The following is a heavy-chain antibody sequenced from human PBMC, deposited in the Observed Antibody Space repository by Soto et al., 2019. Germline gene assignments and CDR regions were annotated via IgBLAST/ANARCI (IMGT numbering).Heavy chain of an antibody. Sequence: ASVKVSCKASGYTFSTFPMHWVRQAPGQNLEWMGWINAANGDTGYSQNFQGRVTITRDTTASTAYMELSGLRSEDTAVYFCARKDYYGSGTYHFAYWGQGTLATVSS. J-gene: IGHJ4*02. D-gene: IGHD3-10*01. CDR1: GYTFSTFP. CDR2: INAANGDT. CDR3: ARKDYYGSGTYHFAY. V-gene: IGHV1-3*01.